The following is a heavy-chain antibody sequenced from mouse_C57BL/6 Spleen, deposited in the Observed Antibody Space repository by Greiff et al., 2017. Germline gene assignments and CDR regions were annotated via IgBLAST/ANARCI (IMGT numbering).Heavy chain of an antibody. D-gene: IGHD1-1*01. CDR1: GYTFTSYW. Sequence: VQLQQPGAELVMPGASVKLSCKASGYTFTSYWMHWVKQRPGQGLEWIGEIDPSDSYTNYNQKFKGKSTLTVDKSSSTAYMQLSSLTSEESAVYYCARDYGSSRGADWGQGTLVTVSA. V-gene: IGHV1-69*01. CDR2: IDPSDSYT. J-gene: IGHJ3*01. CDR3: ARDYGSSRGAD.